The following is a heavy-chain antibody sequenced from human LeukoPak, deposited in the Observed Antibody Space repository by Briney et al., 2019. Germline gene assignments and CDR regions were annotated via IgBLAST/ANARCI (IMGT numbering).Heavy chain of an antibody. CDR3: ARDPITIFGVVKGGE. V-gene: IGHV3-11*04. D-gene: IGHD3-3*01. CDR2: ISSSGSTI. CDR1: GFTFSDYY. Sequence: GALRLSCAASGFTFSDYYMSWIRQAPGKGLEWVSYISSSGSTIYYADSVKGRFTISRDNAKNSLYLQMNSLRAEDTAVYYCARDPITIFGVVKGGEWGQGTLVTVSS. J-gene: IGHJ4*02.